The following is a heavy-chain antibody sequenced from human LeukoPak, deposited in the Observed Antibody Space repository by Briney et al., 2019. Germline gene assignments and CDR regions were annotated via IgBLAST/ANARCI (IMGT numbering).Heavy chain of an antibody. CDR2: IYYSGST. CDR1: GGSISSYY. Sequence: SETLSLTCTVSGGSISSYYWSWIRQPPGKGLEWIGYIYYSGSTNYNPSLKSRVTISVDTSKNQFSLKLSSVTAADTAVYYCARAVGPFESFIAAAGSSWFDPWGQGTLVTVSS. CDR3: ARAVGPFESFIAAAGSSWFDP. V-gene: IGHV4-59*01. D-gene: IGHD6-13*01. J-gene: IGHJ5*02.